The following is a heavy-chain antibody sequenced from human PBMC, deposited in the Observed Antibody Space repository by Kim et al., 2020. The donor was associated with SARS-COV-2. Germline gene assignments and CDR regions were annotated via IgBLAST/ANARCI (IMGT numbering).Heavy chain of an antibody. V-gene: IGHV1-69*13. CDR3: ARARYYYDSSGYYSYYYYGMDV. CDR2: IIPIFGTA. CDR1: GGTFSSYA. J-gene: IGHJ6*02. Sequence: SVKVSCKASGGTFSSYAISWVRQAPGQGLEWMGGIIPIFGTANYAQKFQGRVTITADESTSTAYMELSSLRSEDTAVYYCARARYYYDSSGYYSYYYYGMDVWGQGTTVTVSS. D-gene: IGHD3-22*01.